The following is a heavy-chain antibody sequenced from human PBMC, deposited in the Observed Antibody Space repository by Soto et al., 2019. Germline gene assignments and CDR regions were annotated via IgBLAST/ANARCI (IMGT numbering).Heavy chain of an antibody. D-gene: IGHD3-3*01. J-gene: IGHJ4*02. Sequence: QVQLVQSGAEVKKPGSSVKVSCKASGGTFSSYAISWVRQAPGQGLEWMGGIIPIFGTANYAQKFQGRVTITADESTSTAYMELSSLRSEDTAVYYCARGRQNRGRNYDFWSGYYQDFDYWGQGTLVTVSS. CDR2: IIPIFGTA. CDR3: ARGRQNRGRNYDFWSGYYQDFDY. CDR1: GGTFSSYA. V-gene: IGHV1-69*01.